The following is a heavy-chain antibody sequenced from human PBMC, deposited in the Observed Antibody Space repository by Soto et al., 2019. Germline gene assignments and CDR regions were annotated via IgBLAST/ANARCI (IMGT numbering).Heavy chain of an antibody. D-gene: IGHD2-2*01. Sequence: PGESLKISCKGSGCTFTNYWIGWVRQMPGKGLEWMGIIYPGDSDTRYSPSFQGQVTISADKSITTAYLQWSSLKASDTAMYYCVRQPAAPYYFDYWGQGTLVTVSS. V-gene: IGHV5-51*01. J-gene: IGHJ4*02. CDR1: GCTFTNYW. CDR3: VRQPAAPYYFDY. CDR2: IYPGDSDT.